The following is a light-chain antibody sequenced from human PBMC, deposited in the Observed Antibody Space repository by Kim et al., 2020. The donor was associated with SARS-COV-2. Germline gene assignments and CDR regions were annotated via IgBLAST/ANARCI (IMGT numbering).Light chain of an antibody. V-gene: IGKV3D-7*01. CDR1: QSVSSSY. CDR3: QQDYNLLT. Sequence: PGERVTLSCRASQSVSSSYLTWYQQKPGQAPRLLIYGASTSATGIPARFSGSGSGTDFTLTISSLQPEDFAVYYCQQDYNLLTFGQGTRLEI. CDR2: GAS. J-gene: IGKJ5*01.